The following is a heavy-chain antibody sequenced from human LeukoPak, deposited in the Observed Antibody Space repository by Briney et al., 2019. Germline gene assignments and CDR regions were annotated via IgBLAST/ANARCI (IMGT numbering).Heavy chain of an antibody. CDR3: ARRIGSGWYDY. CDR1: GSSFTSYW. Sequence: SGASLQISCKGSGSSFTSYWIGWVRQLPGKGLEWLGIINPGDSDTRYSPSFQGQVTISADKSISTANLQWSSLKASDTAMYYCARRIGSGWYDYWGQGTLVTVSS. D-gene: IGHD6-19*01. J-gene: IGHJ4*02. V-gene: IGHV5-51*01. CDR2: INPGDSDT.